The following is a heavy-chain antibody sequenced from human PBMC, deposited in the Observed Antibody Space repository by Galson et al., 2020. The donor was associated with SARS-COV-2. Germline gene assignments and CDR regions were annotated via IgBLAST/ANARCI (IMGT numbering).Heavy chain of an antibody. J-gene: IGHJ4*02. D-gene: IGHD3-10*01. V-gene: IGHV3-11*01. CDR2: ISSSGAAI. Sequence: TGGSLRLSCTASGFTFSDYYMGWIRQAPGKGLEWISYISSSGAAIYYADSVKGRFTISRDNAKNSLYLQMNSLRAEDTAVYYCARDGRGPYHFDYWGQGTLVTVSS. CDR3: ARDGRGPYHFDY. CDR1: GFTFSDYY.